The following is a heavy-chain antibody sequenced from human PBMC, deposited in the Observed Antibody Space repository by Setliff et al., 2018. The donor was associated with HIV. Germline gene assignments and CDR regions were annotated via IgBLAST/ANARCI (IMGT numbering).Heavy chain of an antibody. V-gene: IGHV1-18*01. CDR3: AREVVSDGSYYKFVY. CDR2: ISAYNGDT. CDR1: GYTFFTDG. D-gene: IGHD1-26*01. J-gene: IGHJ4*02. Sequence: ASVKVSCKASGYTFFTDGISWVRHAPAQGLEWMGWISAYNGDTNYPQKLQGRVTMTTDTSTITAYMELRMLRSDDTAVYYCAREVVSDGSYYKFVYGGQGTLVTVSS.